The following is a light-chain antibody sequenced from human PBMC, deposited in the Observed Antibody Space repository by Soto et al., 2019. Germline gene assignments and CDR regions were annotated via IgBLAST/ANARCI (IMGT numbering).Light chain of an antibody. CDR3: AAWDDSLGWV. V-gene: IGLV1-47*01. CDR2: RNN. CDR1: SSNIGSNY. J-gene: IGLJ3*02. Sequence: QPVLTQPPSASGTPGQRVTISCSGSSSNIGSNYVYWYQQLPGTAPKLLIYRNNQRPSGVPDRFSGSKSGTSASLAISGLRSEDEADYYCAAWDDSLGWVFGGGTKVTVL.